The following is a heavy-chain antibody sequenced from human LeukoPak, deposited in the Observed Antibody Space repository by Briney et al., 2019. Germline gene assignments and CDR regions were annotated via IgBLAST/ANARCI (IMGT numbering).Heavy chain of an antibody. Sequence: ASVKVSCTASGYTFTSYAMNWVRQAPGQGLEWMGWINTNTGNPTYAQGFTGRFVFSLDTSVSTAYLQISSLKAEDTAVYYCARVVYYGDYLYFDYWGQGTLVTVSS. D-gene: IGHD4-17*01. CDR2: INTNTGNP. J-gene: IGHJ4*02. CDR1: GYTFTSYA. CDR3: ARVVYYGDYLYFDY. V-gene: IGHV7-4-1*02.